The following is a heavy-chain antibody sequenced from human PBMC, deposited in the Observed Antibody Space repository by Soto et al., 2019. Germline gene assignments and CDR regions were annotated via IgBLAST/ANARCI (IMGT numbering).Heavy chain of an antibody. CDR3: ARGRTIASRWWFDP. CDR2: IYYSGST. J-gene: IGHJ5*02. D-gene: IGHD6-6*01. CDR1: GGSISSYY. V-gene: IGHV4-59*12. Sequence: SGTLSLTCTVSGGSISSYYWTWVRQLPGKGLEWIGYIYYSGSTNYNPSLKSRVTISVDTSNNHFSLRLTSVTAADTAVYYCARGRTIASRWWFDPWGQGILVTVSS.